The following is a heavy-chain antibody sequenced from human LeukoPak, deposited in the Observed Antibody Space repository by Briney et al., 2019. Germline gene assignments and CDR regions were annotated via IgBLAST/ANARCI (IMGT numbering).Heavy chain of an antibody. V-gene: IGHV3-64*04. CDR1: GFTFSSYA. D-gene: IGHD3-10*02. CDR2: ISSEGRST. CDR3: ARGTQPVRGDPNLLVY. J-gene: IGHJ4*02. Sequence: VQPGGSLRLSCSASGFTFSSYAMHWVRQAPGKGLQYVSAISSEGRSTYYADSVKGRFTISRDNSKNTLYLQMNSLRAEDTAVYYCARGTQPVRGDPNLLVYWGQGTLVTVSS.